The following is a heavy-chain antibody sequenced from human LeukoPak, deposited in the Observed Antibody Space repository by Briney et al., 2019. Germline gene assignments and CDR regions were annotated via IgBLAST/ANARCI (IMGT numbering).Heavy chain of an antibody. D-gene: IGHD6-13*01. V-gene: IGHV3-11*06. CDR1: GSTFSDYY. CDR3: ARMEYSSSWYSP. Sequence: PGGSLRLSCAASGSTFSDYYMSWIRQAPGKGLGWVSYISSSSSYTNYADSVKGRFTISRDNAKNSLYLQMNSLRAEDTAVYYCARMEYSSSWYSPWGQGTMVTVSS. CDR2: ISSSSSYT. J-gene: IGHJ3*01.